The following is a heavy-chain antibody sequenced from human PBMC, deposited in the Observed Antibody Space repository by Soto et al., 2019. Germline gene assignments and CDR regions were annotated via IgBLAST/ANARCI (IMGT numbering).Heavy chain of an antibody. J-gene: IGHJ4*02. Sequence: EAQLVASGGTLVQPGGSLRLSCAASGFNFSYNWMHWVRQPPGKGLMWVSRINNDGSNTIYADSVKGRFTISRDNAKNTLYLQINSLRAEDAGVYYCARGSMELRWGQGTLVTVSS. CDR1: GFNFSYNW. CDR2: INNDGSNT. D-gene: IGHD1-7*01. CDR3: ARGSMELR. V-gene: IGHV3-74*01.